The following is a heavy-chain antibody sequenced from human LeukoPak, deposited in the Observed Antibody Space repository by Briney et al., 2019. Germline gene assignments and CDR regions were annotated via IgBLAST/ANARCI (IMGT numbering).Heavy chain of an antibody. CDR2: IYYSGST. J-gene: IGHJ4*02. Sequence: PSETLSLTCTVSGGSISSYYWSWIRQPPGKGLEWIGYIYYSGSTNYNPSLKSRVTISVDTSKNQFSLKLSSVTAADTAVYYCARVGYSFTWYFDYWGQGTLVTVSS. V-gene: IGHV4-59*01. D-gene: IGHD5-18*01. CDR1: GGSISSYY. CDR3: ARVGYSFTWYFDY.